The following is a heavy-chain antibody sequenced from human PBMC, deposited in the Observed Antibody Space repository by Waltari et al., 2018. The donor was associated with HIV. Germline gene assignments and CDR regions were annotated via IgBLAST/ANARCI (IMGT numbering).Heavy chain of an antibody. D-gene: IGHD3-22*01. V-gene: IGHV4-34*01. J-gene: IGHJ3*02. CDR2: INHSGST. CDR3: ARGIGRITMIVVVKGDAFDI. Sequence: QVQLQQWGAGLLKPSETLSLTCAVYVGSFSGYYWSWIRQPPGQGLEWIGEINHSGSTNYNPSLKSRVTISVDTSKNQFSLKLSSVTAADTAVYYCARGIGRITMIVVVKGDAFDIWGQGTMVTVSS. CDR1: VGSFSGYY.